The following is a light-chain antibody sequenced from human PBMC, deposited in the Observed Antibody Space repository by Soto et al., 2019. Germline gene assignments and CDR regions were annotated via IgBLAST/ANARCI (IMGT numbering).Light chain of an antibody. Sequence: QSVLTQPPSASGSPGQSVTISCTGTSGDVGGYDYVSWYQQHPGKAPKLMIYEVTKRPLGVPDRFSGSKSGKTASLTVSGLQAADECDYYCSSYEGSDNPYVLGARTKVTV. CDR1: SGDVGGYDY. CDR2: EVT. CDR3: SSYEGSDNPYV. J-gene: IGLJ1*01. V-gene: IGLV2-8*01.